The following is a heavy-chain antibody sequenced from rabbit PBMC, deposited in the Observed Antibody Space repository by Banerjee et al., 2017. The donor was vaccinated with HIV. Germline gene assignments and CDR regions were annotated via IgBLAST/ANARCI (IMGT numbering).Heavy chain of an antibody. CDR1: GFDISSYW. CDR2: INTSSGNT. Sequence: QSLQESGGGLFQPGGSLALTCKASGFDISSYWMSWVRQAPGKGLEWIGCINTSSGNTVYASWAKGRFTISKTSSTTVTLQMTSLTAADTATYFCAGGGAGYGWTRLDLWGPGTLVTVS. V-gene: IGHV1S40*01. D-gene: IGHD6-1*01. CDR3: AGGGAGYGWTRLDL. J-gene: IGHJ3*01.